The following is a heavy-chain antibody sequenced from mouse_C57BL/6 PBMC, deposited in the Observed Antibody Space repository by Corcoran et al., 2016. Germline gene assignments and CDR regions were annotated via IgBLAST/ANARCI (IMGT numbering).Heavy chain of an antibody. CDR3: ARGSFVY. CDR2: IKPNNGGT. CDR1: GYTFTDYY. V-gene: IGHV1-26*01. J-gene: IGHJ3*01. Sequence: EVQLQQSGPELVKPGASVKISCKASGYTFTDYYMNWVKQSQGKSLEWLGDIKPNNGGTSYKQKFRDKVTMTVDKVSSTAYRERRSRTGEDSAFDYWARGSFVYWCSGSVVTVA.